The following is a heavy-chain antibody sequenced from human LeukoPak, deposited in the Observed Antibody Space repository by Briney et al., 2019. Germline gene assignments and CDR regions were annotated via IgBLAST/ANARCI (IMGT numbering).Heavy chain of an antibody. J-gene: IGHJ4*02. CDR3: ARRRTGYQLYYFDY. D-gene: IGHD3/OR15-3a*01. V-gene: IGHV4-34*01. Sequence: SETLSLTCAVYGGSFSGYYWSWIRQPPGKGLEWIGVINHSGSTNYNPSLKSRVTISVDTSKNQFSLKVSSVTAADTAVYYCARRRTGYQLYYFDYWGQGALVTVSS. CDR2: INHSGST. CDR1: GGSFSGYY.